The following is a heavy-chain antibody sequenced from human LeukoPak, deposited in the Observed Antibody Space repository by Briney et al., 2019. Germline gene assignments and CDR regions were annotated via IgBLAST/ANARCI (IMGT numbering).Heavy chain of an antibody. V-gene: IGHV7-4-1*02. CDR2: INTNTGNP. CDR3: ASMGESYCSSTSCPYNWFDP. CDR1: GYTFTSYA. D-gene: IGHD2-2*01. Sequence: ASVKVSCKASGYTFTSYAMNWVRQAPGQGLEWMGWINTNTGNPTYAQGFTGRFVFSLDTSVSTAYLQISSLKAEDTAVYYRASMGESYCSSTSCPYNWFDPWGQGTLVTVSS. J-gene: IGHJ5*02.